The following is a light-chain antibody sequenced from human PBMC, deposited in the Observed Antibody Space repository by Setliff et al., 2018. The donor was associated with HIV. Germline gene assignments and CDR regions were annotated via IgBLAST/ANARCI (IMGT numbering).Light chain of an antibody. CDR3: QQSYNTPLT. V-gene: IGKV1-39*01. Sequence: DIQMTQSPSSLYASVGDRVNITCRASQNIGDYLNWYRQRSGKVPKLLIYRASTLQSGVPARFSGSGSGAVFTLSISSLQPEDFATYFCQQSYNTPLTVGGGTKVDIK. J-gene: IGKJ4*01. CDR1: QNIGDY. CDR2: RAS.